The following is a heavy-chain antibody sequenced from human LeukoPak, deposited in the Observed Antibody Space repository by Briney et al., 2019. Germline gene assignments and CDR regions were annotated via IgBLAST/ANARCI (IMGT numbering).Heavy chain of an antibody. J-gene: IGHJ4*02. CDR3: ARGRSRGGEKLDY. V-gene: IGHV3-30*15. CDR2: ISFDGNHK. CDR1: GFTFSNYA. D-gene: IGHD2-21*01. Sequence: GGSLRLSCAPSGFTFSNYAMHWVRQAPGKGLEWVAVISFDGNHKYYADSVKGRFTISRDNSNNTLYLQMSSLRTEDTATYYCARGRSRGGEKLDYWGKGTLVTVSP.